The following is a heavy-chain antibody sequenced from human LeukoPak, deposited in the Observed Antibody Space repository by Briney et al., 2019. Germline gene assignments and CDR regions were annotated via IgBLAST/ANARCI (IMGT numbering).Heavy chain of an antibody. V-gene: IGHV1-69*01. J-gene: IGHJ6*04. D-gene: IGHD3-10*01. CDR3: ARARITMVRGVIINFGPYYYGMDV. CDR1: GGTFSSYA. Sequence: GASVKVSCKASGGTFSSYAISWVRQAPGQGLEWMGGIIPIFGTANYAQKFQGRVTITADESTSTAYMELSSLRSEDTAVYYCARARITMVRGVIINFGPYYYGMDVWGKGTMVTVSS. CDR2: IIPIFGTA.